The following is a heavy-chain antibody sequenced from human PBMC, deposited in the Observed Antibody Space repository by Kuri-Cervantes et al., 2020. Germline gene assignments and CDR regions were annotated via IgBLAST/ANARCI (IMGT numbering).Heavy chain of an antibody. D-gene: IGHD3-3*01. V-gene: IGHV3-30*03. CDR1: GFTFSSYG. CDR3: ARDGAYYDFWSGYRNNWFDP. J-gene: IGHJ5*02. Sequence: GESLKISCAASGFTFSSYGMHWVRQAPGKGLEWVAVISYDGSNKYYADSVKGRFTISRDNSKNTLYLQMNSLRAEDTAVYYCARDGAYYDFWSGYRNNWFDPWGQGTLVTVSS. CDR2: ISYDGSNK.